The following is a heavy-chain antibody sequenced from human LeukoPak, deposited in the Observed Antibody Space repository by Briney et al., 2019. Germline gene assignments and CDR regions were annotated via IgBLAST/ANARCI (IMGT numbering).Heavy chain of an antibody. Sequence: SQTLSLTCAISGDSVSSNSAAWNWIRQSPSRGLEWLGRTYYRSKWYNDYAVSVKSRITINPDTSKNQFSLQLSAVTPEDTAVYYCAGGYSSGGKWFDPWGQGTLVTVSS. J-gene: IGHJ5*02. CDR1: GDSVSSNSAA. CDR3: AGGYSSGGKWFDP. CDR2: TYYRSKWYN. V-gene: IGHV6-1*01. D-gene: IGHD6-19*01.